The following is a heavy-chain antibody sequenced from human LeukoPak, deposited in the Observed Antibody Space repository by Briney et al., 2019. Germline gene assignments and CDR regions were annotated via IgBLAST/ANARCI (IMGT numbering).Heavy chain of an antibody. CDR3: AGLTTVTQGYFDS. CDR1: GGSITSYY. D-gene: IGHD4-17*01. J-gene: IGHJ4*02. Sequence: PSETLSLTCTVSGGSITSYYWSWIRQPPGKGLEWIGYIYYSGSTNYNPSLKSRLTISLDASKNQFSLKLSSVTATDTAVYYCAGLTTVTQGYFDSWGQGTLVTVSS. V-gene: IGHV4-59*08. CDR2: IYYSGST.